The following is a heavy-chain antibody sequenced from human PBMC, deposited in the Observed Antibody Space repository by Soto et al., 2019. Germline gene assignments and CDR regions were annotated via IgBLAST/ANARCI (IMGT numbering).Heavy chain of an antibody. CDR3: AAQATGYFVPFDF. CDR2: ISASGDTT. J-gene: IGHJ4*02. CDR1: GFSFSTCA. V-gene: IGHV3-23*01. D-gene: IGHD3-22*01. Sequence: EVQLLESGGGLVQPGGSLRLSCAASGFSFSTCAVSWVRQAPGKGLEWVSGISASGDTTHYAESVRGRFTISRDNSRNTLHLQMGSLTAEDTAIYSCAAQATGYFVPFDFWGRGTLVTVSS.